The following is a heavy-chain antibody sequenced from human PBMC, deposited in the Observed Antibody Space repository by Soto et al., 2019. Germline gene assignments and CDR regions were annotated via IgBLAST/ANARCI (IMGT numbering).Heavy chain of an antibody. D-gene: IGHD1-7*01. CDR1: GYDFTAYD. V-gene: IGHV1-8*02. J-gene: IGHJ6*02. CDR3: GRGPSHSDTEGGTHYYYAMDV. CDR2: MNPINGAT. Sequence: ASVKVSCKASGYDFTAYDINWVRQASGQGLEWMGWMNPINGATGTARRFQGRVSLSRNTATGTAYLELTSLRSDDTAVYYCGRGPSHSDTEGGTHYYYAMDVWGQGTTVTVSS.